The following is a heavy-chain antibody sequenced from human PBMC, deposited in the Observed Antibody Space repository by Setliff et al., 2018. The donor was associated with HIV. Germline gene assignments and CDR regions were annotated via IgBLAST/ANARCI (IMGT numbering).Heavy chain of an antibody. CDR1: GYTFTGYF. CDR3: ATKVYCTNGVCLDAFDI. V-gene: IGHV1-2*06. Sequence: ASVKVSCKASGYTFTGYFIYWVRQAPGQGLEWMGRIIPNSAGTNYAQKFQGRVTMTRDTSISTAYMELSRLRSDDTAVYYCATKVYCTNGVCLDAFDIWGQGTMVTVSS. CDR2: IIPNSAGT. D-gene: IGHD2-8*01. J-gene: IGHJ3*02.